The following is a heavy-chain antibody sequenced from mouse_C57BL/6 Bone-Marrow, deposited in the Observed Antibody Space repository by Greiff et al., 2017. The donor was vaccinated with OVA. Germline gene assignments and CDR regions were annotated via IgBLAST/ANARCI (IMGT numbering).Heavy chain of an antibody. J-gene: IGHJ3*01. V-gene: IGHV5-6*01. CDR2: ISSGGSYT. CDR1: GFTFSSYG. Sequence: VHLVESGGDLVKPGGSLKLSCAASGFTFSSYGMSWVRQTPDKRLEWVATISSGGSYTYYPDSVKGRFTISRDNAKNTLYLQMSSLKSEDTAMYYCARLVRAWFAYWGQGTLVTVSA. CDR3: ARLVRAWFAY.